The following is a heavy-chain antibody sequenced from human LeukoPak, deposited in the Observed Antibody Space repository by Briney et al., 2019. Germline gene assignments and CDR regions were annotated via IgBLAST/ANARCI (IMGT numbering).Heavy chain of an antibody. J-gene: IGHJ4*02. CDR2: ISADNGNT. CDR3: ARYGGYYLLNFDS. CDR1: GYTFTSYG. V-gene: IGHV1-18*01. D-gene: IGHD3-22*01. Sequence: GGSVRVSRKASGYTFTSYGISWVRQAPGEGVEWVGWISADNGNTNYAQTLQGRVTITTETSTTTAYMELRSLRSDDTAVYYCARYGGYYLLNFDSWGQGTLVTVSS.